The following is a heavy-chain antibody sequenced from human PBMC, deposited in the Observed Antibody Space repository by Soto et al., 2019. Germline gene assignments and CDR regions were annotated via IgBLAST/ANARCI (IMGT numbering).Heavy chain of an antibody. D-gene: IGHD3-9*01. CDR2: INADSGDT. Sequence: QAHLVQSGAEVRKPGASVKVSCQALEHTSTIYYIHWVRQARGQGLEWMGWINADSGDTTYAEDFRGRVTFTRDKSTNTFHMELSRLRLDDTAMYFCATRDYDILTGYLHIWGQGTLITVSS. J-gene: IGHJ1*01. CDR1: EHTSTIYY. CDR3: ATRDYDILTGYLHI. V-gene: IGHV1-2*02.